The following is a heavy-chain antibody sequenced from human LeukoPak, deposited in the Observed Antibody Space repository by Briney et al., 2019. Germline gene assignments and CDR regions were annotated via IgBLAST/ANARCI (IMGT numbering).Heavy chain of an antibody. CDR1: GYTLTELS. V-gene: IGHV1-24*01. J-gene: IGHJ5*02. CDR2: FDPEDGET. D-gene: IGHD1-26*01. CDR3: ATGTALGATSGPGFDP. Sequence: GASVTVSCKVSGYTLTELSMHWVRQAPGKGLEWMGGFDPEDGETIYAQKFQGRVTMTEDTSTDTAYMEPSSLRSEDTAVYYCATGTALGATSGPGFDPWGQGTLVTVSS.